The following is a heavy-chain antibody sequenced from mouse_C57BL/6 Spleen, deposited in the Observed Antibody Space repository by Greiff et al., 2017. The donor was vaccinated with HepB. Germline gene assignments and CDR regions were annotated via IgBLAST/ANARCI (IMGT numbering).Heavy chain of an antibody. V-gene: IGHV5-12*01. CDR2: ISNGGGST. CDR1: GFTFSDYY. CDR3: ARRAAQGNFDY. D-gene: IGHD3-2*02. J-gene: IGHJ2*01. Sequence: EVKLMESGGGLVQPGGSLKLSCAASGFTFSDYYMYWVRQTPEKRLEWVAYISNGGGSTYYPDTVKGRFTISRDNAKNTLYLQMSRLKSEDTAMYYCARRAAQGNFDYWGQGTTLTVSS.